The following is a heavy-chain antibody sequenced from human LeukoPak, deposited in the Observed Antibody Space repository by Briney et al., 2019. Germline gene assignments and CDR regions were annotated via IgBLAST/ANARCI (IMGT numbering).Heavy chain of an antibody. CDR2: IESRTNGGST. V-gene: IGHV3-15*04. CDR3: TRESPQLDY. Sequence: GGSLRLSCAASGFTFSSAWMTWVRQAPGKGLEWVSRIESRTNGGSTDYAAPVKGRFTISRDDSKNTLYLQMNSLKTEDTAVYYCTRESPQLDYWGQGTLVTVSS. CDR1: GFTFSSAW. J-gene: IGHJ4*02.